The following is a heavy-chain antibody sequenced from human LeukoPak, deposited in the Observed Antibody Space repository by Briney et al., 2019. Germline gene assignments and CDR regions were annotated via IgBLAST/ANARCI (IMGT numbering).Heavy chain of an antibody. Sequence: ASVKVSCKASGYTFTSYYMHWVRQAPGQGLEWMGIINPSGGSTSYAQKFQGRVTMTRDTSISTAYMELSRLRSDDTAVYYCARDPVPAAMREVNWFDPWGQGTLVTVSS. CDR2: INPSGGST. D-gene: IGHD2-2*01. CDR3: ARDPVPAAMREVNWFDP. V-gene: IGHV1-46*01. CDR1: GYTFTSYY. J-gene: IGHJ5*02.